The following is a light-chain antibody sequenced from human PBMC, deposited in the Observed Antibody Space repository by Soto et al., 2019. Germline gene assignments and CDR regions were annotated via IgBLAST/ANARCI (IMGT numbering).Light chain of an antibody. Sequence: DIVLTQSPGTLSLSPGERATLSCRASQSVSRSYLAWYQHKPGQAPRLLIYGASIRATGIPDRFSGSGSGTDFTLTISRLEPEDFAVYYCQQYDNSSLSFCGGTKGEIK. V-gene: IGKV3-20*01. CDR3: QQYDNSSLS. CDR1: QSVSRSY. CDR2: GAS. J-gene: IGKJ4*01.